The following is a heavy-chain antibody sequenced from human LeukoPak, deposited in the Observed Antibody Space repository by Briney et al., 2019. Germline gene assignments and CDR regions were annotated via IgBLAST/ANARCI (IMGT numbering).Heavy chain of an antibody. CDR1: GFTFSSYW. D-gene: IGHD2/OR15-2a*01. CDR3: ARDFSPSMFDY. Sequence: GGSLRLSCAASGFTFSSYWMHWVRQVPGKGLVWVSRISTDGSTTGHADSVKGRFTISRDNAKNTLYLQMKSLRDEDTAVYYCARDFSPSMFDYWGQGTLVTVSS. J-gene: IGHJ4*02. CDR2: ISTDGSTT. V-gene: IGHV3-74*01.